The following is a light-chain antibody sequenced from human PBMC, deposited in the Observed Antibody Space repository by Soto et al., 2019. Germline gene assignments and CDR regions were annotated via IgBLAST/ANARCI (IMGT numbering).Light chain of an antibody. V-gene: IGLV2-14*01. CDR2: DVS. Sequence: QSALTQPASVSGSPGQSITISCTGTSSDVGGYNYVSWYQQHPGKAPTLMIYDVSNRPSGVSNRFSGSKSGNTASLTISGLQAEDEADYYCSSYTSSSTLVVFGGGTQLTVL. CDR1: SSDVGGYNY. J-gene: IGLJ2*01. CDR3: SSYTSSSTLVV.